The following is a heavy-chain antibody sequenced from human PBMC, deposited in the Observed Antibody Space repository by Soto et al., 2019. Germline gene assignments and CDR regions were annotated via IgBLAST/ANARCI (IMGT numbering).Heavy chain of an antibody. CDR2: IYYSGST. J-gene: IGHJ4*02. D-gene: IGHD3-16*01. Sequence: PSETLSLTCTFSCGSIISSSYYWGWIRQPPGKGLEWIGSIYYSGSTYYNPSLKSRVTISVDTSKNQFSLKLSSVTAEDTAVYYCATRGGRWLQYGFYFDYWGQGTLVTVSS. V-gene: IGHV4-39*01. CDR3: ATRGGRWLQYGFYFDY. CDR1: CGSIISSSYY.